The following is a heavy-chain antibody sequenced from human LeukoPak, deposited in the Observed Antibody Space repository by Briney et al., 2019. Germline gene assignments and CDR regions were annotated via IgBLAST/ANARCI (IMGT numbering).Heavy chain of an antibody. D-gene: IGHD6-19*01. J-gene: IGHJ4*02. V-gene: IGHV4-4*02. CDR3: ATPGIAVAGMNLDDY. CDR1: GGSISSSNW. CDR2: IYHSGST. Sequence: SGTLSLTCAVSGGSISSSNWWSWVRQPPGKGLEWIGEIYHSGSTNYNPSLKSRVTISVDKSKNQFSLNLSSVTAADTAVYYCATPGIAVAGMNLDDYWGQGTLVTVSS.